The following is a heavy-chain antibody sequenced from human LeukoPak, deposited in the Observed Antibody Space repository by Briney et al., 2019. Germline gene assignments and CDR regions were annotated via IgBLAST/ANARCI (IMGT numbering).Heavy chain of an antibody. Sequence: GRSLRLSCAASGFTFSSYGMHWVRQAPGKGLEWVAVISYDGSNKYYADSVKGRFTISRDNSKNTMYLQMNSLRAEDTAVYYCARPLRINCGMDVWGQGTTVTVSS. CDR1: GFTFSSYG. CDR2: ISYDGSNK. D-gene: IGHD3-3*01. V-gene: IGHV3-30*03. CDR3: ARPLRINCGMDV. J-gene: IGHJ6*02.